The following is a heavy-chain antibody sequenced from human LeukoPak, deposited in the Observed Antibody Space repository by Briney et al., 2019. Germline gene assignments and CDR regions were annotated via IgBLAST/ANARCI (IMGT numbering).Heavy chain of an antibody. D-gene: IGHD2-15*01. CDR3: AKQPRFCSGGSCYSHWDFDL. Sequence: SETLSLTCAVSDYSISSGYYWGWIRQPPGKGLEWIGSISYSGSTYYNPSLKSRVTISADTSKNQFSLKLSSVTAADTAVYYCAKQPRFCSGGSCYSHWDFDLWGRGTLVTVSS. V-gene: IGHV4-38-2*01. CDR2: ISYSGST. J-gene: IGHJ2*01. CDR1: DYSISSGYY.